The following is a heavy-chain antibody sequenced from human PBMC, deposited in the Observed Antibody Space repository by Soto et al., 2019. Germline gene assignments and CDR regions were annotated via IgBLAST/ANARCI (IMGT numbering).Heavy chain of an antibody. D-gene: IGHD5-12*01. Sequence: GALRLSCAASGFTFSDYCMSWVRQAPGKGLEWVSYISSDGSIIFYADSVEGRFTISRDNAKNSLYLQMNSPRAEDTAVYYCARVGGFYGYDPHPFDIWGQRTMVPVSS. CDR1: GFTFSDYC. CDR2: ISSDGSII. CDR3: ARVGGFYGYDPHPFDI. J-gene: IGHJ3*02. V-gene: IGHV3-11*01.